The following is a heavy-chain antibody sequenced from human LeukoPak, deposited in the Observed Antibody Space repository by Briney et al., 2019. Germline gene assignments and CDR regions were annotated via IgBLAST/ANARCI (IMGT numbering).Heavy chain of an antibody. V-gene: IGHV3-21*04. J-gene: IGHJ4*02. Sequence: GGSLRLSCAASGFNFRSFIMNWVRQAPGKGLEWVSSITGTSNYGYYSVSVKGRFTISRDNARNSLYLQMNSLRAEDTAVYYCARDSYGDANFDSWGQGTLVTVSS. CDR3: ARDSYGDANFDS. CDR1: GFNFRSFI. D-gene: IGHD4-17*01. CDR2: ITGTSNYG.